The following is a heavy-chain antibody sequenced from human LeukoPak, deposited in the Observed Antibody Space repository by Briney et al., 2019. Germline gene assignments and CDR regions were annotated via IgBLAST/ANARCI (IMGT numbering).Heavy chain of an antibody. V-gene: IGHV3-33*06. J-gene: IGHJ4*02. CDR3: AKDYDYVWGSYRNKGAYFDY. CDR2: VWYDGTNK. CDR1: GLTFSSYG. D-gene: IGHD3-16*02. Sequence: GGSLRLSCAASGLTFSSYGMHWVRQAPGKGLEWVAVVWYDGTNKYYADSVKGRFTISRDNSKNTLYLQMNSLRAEDTAVYYCAKDYDYVWGSYRNKGAYFDYWGQGTLVTVSS.